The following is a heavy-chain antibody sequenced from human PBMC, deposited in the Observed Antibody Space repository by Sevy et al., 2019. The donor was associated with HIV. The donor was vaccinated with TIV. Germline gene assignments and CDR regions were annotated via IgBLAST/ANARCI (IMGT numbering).Heavy chain of an antibody. V-gene: IGHV3-30*02. CDR2: IHYKGSDK. CDR3: AKDYSTGWYGYYYGMDV. CDR1: GFIFSSFG. D-gene: IGHD6-19*01. J-gene: IGHJ6*02. Sequence: GGSLRLSCAASGFIFSSFGMHWVRQAPGKGLEWVAFIHYKGSDKYCADAVKGRYTISRDNSKNTEYLQMSSLRAEDTAVYYCAKDYSTGWYGYYYGMDVRGQGTTVTVSS.